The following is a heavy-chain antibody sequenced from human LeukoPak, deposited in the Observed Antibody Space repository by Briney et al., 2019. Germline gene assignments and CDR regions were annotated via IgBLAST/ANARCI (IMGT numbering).Heavy chain of an antibody. J-gene: IGHJ4*02. CDR3: AKVSWTGYNYFDY. Sequence: GGSLRLSCAASGFTFSSYWMHWVRQAPGKGLEWVSGISSGGSTNYADSVKGRFTISRDKSNNTLYLQMDSLRAEDTAVYYCAKVSWTGYNYFDYWGQGTLVTVSS. CDR2: ISSGGST. CDR1: GFTFSSYW. V-gene: IGHV3-23*01. D-gene: IGHD3/OR15-3a*01.